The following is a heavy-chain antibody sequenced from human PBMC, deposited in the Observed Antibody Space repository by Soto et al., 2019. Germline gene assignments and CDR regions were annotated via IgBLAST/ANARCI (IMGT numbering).Heavy chain of an antibody. Sequence: EVQLVESGGGLIQPGGSLRLSCAASGFTVSSTYMSWVRQAPGKGLEWVSVIYSGGSTYYADSVKGRFTISRDNSKNTLYLQMSRPRGVDRAVYYCSSSGYTNGAFDYWGPGALLTVCS. V-gene: IGHV3-53*01. CDR3: SSSGYTNGAFDY. J-gene: IGHJ4*02. CDR1: GFTVSSTY. D-gene: IGHD6-19*01. CDR2: IYSGGST.